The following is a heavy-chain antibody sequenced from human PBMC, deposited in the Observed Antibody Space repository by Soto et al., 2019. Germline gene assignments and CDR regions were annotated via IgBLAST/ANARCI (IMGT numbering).Heavy chain of an antibody. J-gene: IGHJ3*02. Sequence: TLSLTCARIGGSIFGGDFSWSSFRQPPGKGLEWIGYMYHRGRTNYSPSLKSRATISVDRSNNQLSLKLSSVTAADTAVYYCARDSGESSDDAYDIWGQGTMVT. D-gene: IGHD3-22*01. CDR1: GGSIFGGDFS. V-gene: IGHV4-30-2*01. CDR2: MYHRGRT. CDR3: ARDSGESSDDAYDI.